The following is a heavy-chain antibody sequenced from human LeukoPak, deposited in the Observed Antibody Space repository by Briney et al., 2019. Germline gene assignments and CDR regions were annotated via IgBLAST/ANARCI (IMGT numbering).Heavy chain of an antibody. V-gene: IGHV3-30*02. Sequence: GGSLRLSCTASGFTFSSYDMHWVRQAPGKGLEWVAFIRYDGSNKYYADSVKGRFTVSRDNSKNTLYLQMNSLRAEDTAVYYCAKEGEYQLLSPRGAFDIWGQGTLVTVSS. J-gene: IGHJ3*02. CDR2: IRYDGSNK. D-gene: IGHD2-2*01. CDR1: GFTFSSYD. CDR3: AKEGEYQLLSPRGAFDI.